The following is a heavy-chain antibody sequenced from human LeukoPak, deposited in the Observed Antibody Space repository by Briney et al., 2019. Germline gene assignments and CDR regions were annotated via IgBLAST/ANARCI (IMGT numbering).Heavy chain of an antibody. J-gene: IGHJ5*02. D-gene: IGHD6-13*01. CDR2: IITNAVST. CDR1: GFTFSSYV. V-gene: IGHV3-64D*06. CDR3: EKDYGSSGSNWFDP. Sequence: GRSLRLSRSASGFTFSSYVMHWVRQAPGTGLEYVSAIITNAVSTHYADSVKGTFTISRDNSKNTLYLQMSSLRAEDTAVYYCEKDYGSSGSNWFDPWGQGTLVTVSS.